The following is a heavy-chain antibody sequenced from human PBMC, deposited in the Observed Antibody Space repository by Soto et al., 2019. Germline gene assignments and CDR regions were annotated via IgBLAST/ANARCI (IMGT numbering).Heavy chain of an antibody. CDR2: ISGSGGST. D-gene: IGHD6-19*01. Sequence: GGSLRLSCAASGFTFSSYAMSWVRQAPGKGLEWVSAISGSGGSTYYADPVKGRFTISRDNSKNTLYLQMNSLRAEDTAVYYCARDSHVGSGWQLTADYWGQGTLVTVSS. J-gene: IGHJ4*02. V-gene: IGHV3-23*01. CDR1: GFTFSSYA. CDR3: ARDSHVGSGWQLTADY.